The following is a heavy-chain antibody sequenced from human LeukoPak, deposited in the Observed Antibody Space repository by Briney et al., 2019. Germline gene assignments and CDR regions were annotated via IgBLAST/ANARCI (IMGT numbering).Heavy chain of an antibody. CDR1: GFTFSIYW. CDR3: ARLIAAIREVSFDY. J-gene: IGHJ4*02. Sequence: GGSLRLAWAVSGFTFSIYWMTWARHAPGKGREWVASIKEDGSEKYYKDSVKGRFTISRDNAKNSLYLQMNSLRAEDTAVYYCARLIAAIREVSFDYWGQGNLVTVSS. CDR2: IKEDGSEK. V-gene: IGHV3-7*04. D-gene: IGHD6-13*01.